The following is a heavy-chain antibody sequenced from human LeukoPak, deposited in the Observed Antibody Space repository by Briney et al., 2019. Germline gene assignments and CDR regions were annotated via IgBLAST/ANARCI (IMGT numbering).Heavy chain of an antibody. CDR2: INGGGVNT. D-gene: IGHD2-8*02. J-gene: IGHJ4*02. CDR3: AKDLYRRYGPGDY. V-gene: IGHV3-23*01. Sequence: GGSLRLSCAASGFTFSSYAMSRVRQAPGEGLEWVSTINGGGVNTQYTDTVGGRFTLSRDNTKNTLSLQMNSLRDEDTAVYYCAKDLYRRYGPGDYWGRGTLVTVSS. CDR1: GFTFSSYA.